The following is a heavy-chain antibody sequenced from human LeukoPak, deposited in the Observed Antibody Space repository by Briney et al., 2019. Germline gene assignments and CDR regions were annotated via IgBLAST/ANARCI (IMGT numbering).Heavy chain of an antibody. J-gene: IGHJ4*02. Sequence: PGGSLRLSCIASGFTFSSDRMPWVRQVPGKGLVWVSRIEADGTGAVYAAAVEGRFTISRDNAKNMLYLQMNSLRAEDTAVYYCVRGGFNGNWGQGTLVTVSS. CDR1: GFTFSSDR. CDR2: IEADGTGA. D-gene: IGHD2-8*01. V-gene: IGHV3-74*03. CDR3: VRGGFNGN.